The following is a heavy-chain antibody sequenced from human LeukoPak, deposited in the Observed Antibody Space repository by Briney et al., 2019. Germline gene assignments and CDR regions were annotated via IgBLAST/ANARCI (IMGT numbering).Heavy chain of an antibody. V-gene: IGHV3-30*09. J-gene: IGHJ4*02. Sequence: PGTSLILSCAASGFIFSDFAMHWVRQAPGKGLEWVAVISYHGNNKYYADSVKGRFAISRDNARNTLYLQMNSLRPEDAAVYSCVREDYGEYYFDYWGQGTPVTVSS. CDR1: GFIFSDFA. CDR3: VREDYGEYYFDY. CDR2: ISYHGNNK. D-gene: IGHD4-17*01.